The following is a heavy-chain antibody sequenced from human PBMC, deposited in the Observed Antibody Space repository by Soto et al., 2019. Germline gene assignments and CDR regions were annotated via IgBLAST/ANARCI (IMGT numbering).Heavy chain of an antibody. CDR3: AKVGSDYYYGMDV. V-gene: IGHV3-23*04. CDR2: ISGSATYT. Sequence: QLVESGGGLVQPGGSLRLSCVASGFTFQSYAMSWVRQAPGRGLEWLTAISGSATYTYYGESVKGRFTISRDNSNNTLFLHMNRLTAEDTALYYCAKVGSDYYYGMDVWGQGPRVTVSS. J-gene: IGHJ6*02. CDR1: GFTFQSYA. D-gene: IGHD3-10*01.